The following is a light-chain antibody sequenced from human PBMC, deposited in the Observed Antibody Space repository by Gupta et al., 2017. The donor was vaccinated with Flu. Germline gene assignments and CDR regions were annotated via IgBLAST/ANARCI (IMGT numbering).Light chain of an antibody. Sequence: QSALTQPASVPGSPGQSITSSCTGTSSDIGSYDSVSWYQQHPGKAPQLLIYEVSSRPAGVSSRFSASKSGNAASLTISGLQKEDEADYYCSSFTSTNTWMFGGGTKLTVL. V-gene: IGLV2-14*01. CDR2: EVS. CDR1: SSDIGSYDS. J-gene: IGLJ3*02. CDR3: SSFTSTNTWM.